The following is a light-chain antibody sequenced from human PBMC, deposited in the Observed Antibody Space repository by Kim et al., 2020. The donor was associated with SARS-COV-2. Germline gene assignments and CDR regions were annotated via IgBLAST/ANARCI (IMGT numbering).Light chain of an antibody. CDR3: QRYNGAPWT. J-gene: IGKJ1*01. Sequence: DIQMTQSPSSLSASVGDRVTITCRACQDISNNLAWYQQKPGQVPKFLIYAASTLQSGVPSRFSGSGSGTDFTLTISSLQPEDVATYYCQRYNGAPWTFGQGTKVDIK. CDR1: QDISNN. V-gene: IGKV1-27*01. CDR2: AAS.